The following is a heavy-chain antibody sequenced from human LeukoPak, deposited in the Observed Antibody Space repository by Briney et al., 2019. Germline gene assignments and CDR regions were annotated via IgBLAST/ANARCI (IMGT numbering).Heavy chain of an antibody. CDR3: AKRWGPGEDREPLDY. CDR1: GFTFDDYA. V-gene: IGHV3-9*03. J-gene: IGHJ4*02. D-gene: IGHD3-10*01. CDR2: ISWNSGSI. Sequence: PGGSLRLSCAASGFTFDDYAMHWVRQAPGRGLEWVSGISWNSGSIGYADSVKGRFTISRDNAKNSLYLQMNSLRAEDMALYYCAKRWGPGEDREPLDYWGQGTLVTVSS.